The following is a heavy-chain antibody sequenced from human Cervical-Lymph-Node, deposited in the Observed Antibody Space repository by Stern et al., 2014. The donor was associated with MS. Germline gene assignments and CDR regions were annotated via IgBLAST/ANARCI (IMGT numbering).Heavy chain of an antibody. D-gene: IGHD6-13*01. V-gene: IGHV1-69*01. CDR3: ARDLGQQLVPAYFDT. Sequence: QVQLVQSGAEVKKPGSSVKVSCKASGGTFSSYGISWMRQAPGQGLEWMGGFIPLFQTSTYAQKFQGRITMSADESTSTAYMELTRLRSEDSALYYCARDLGQQLVPAYFDTWGQGTLLTVSS. CDR1: GGTFSSYG. J-gene: IGHJ4*02. CDR2: FIPLFQTS.